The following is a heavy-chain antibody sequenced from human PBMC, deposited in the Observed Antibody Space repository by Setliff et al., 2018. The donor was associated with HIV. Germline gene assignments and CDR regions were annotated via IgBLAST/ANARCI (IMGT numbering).Heavy chain of an antibody. CDR3: ARAPSCADSWCYMYYYYYYGMDV. J-gene: IGHJ6*02. CDR1: GGSISSGSYY. Sequence: PSETLSLTCTVSGGSISSGSYYWSWIRQPPGKGLEWIGSVYYTGSTYYSLSLSIRVTISVDTSKNQFSLKLSSVTSADTGVYYCARAPSCADSWCYMYYYYYYGMDVWGLGTTVTVSS. D-gene: IGHD2-8*01. CDR2: VYYTGST. V-gene: IGHV4-39*07.